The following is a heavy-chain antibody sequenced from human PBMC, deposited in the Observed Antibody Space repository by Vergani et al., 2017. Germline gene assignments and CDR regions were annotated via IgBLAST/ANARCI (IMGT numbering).Heavy chain of an antibody. J-gene: IGHJ6*03. CDR2: INHSGSI. CDR1: GGSFSGYY. Sequence: QVQLQQWGAGLLKPSETLSLTCAVYGGSFSGYYWSWIRQPPGKGLEWIGEINHSGSINYNPSLKSRVTISVDTSKNQFSLKLSSVTAADTAVYYCARGDDFWSGYYPNYYYYYMDVWGKGTTVTVSS. D-gene: IGHD3-3*01. CDR3: ARGDDFWSGYYPNYYYYYMDV. V-gene: IGHV4-34*01.